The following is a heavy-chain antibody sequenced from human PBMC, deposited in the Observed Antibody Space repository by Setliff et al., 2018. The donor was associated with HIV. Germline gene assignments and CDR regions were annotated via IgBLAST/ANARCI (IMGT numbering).Heavy chain of an antibody. D-gene: IGHD3-16*01. J-gene: IGHJ5*02. CDR1: GGSISGYX. Sequence: SETLSLTCTVSGGSISGYXXGWIRQPPGKGLEWIGSINFTGSSDNNPSLKSRVNISTDPSKNNFTLRLSSVTVADTAVYYCARRGRVMGWFDPWGQGSLVTVSS. V-gene: IGHV4-59*08. CDR2: INFTGSS. CDR3: ARRGRVMGWFDP.